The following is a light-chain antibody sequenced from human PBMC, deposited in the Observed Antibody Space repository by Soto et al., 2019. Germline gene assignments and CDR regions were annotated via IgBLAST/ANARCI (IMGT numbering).Light chain of an antibody. CDR3: SSYTTRNTEV. Sequence: QSALTQPASVSGSPGQSISISCIGTSSDVGAFNYVSWYQHHPGKAHQLIIYDVTSRPSGVSNRFSASKSGNTASLTISGLQAEDEADYYCSSYTTRNTEVFGTGTKLTVL. J-gene: IGLJ1*01. V-gene: IGLV2-14*03. CDR1: SSDVGAFNY. CDR2: DVT.